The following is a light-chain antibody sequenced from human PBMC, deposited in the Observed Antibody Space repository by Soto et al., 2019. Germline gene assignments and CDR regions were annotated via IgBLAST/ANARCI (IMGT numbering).Light chain of an antibody. Sequence: QSVLTQPASVSGSPGQSITISGTGTSSDVGDYNYVSWYQQHPGKAPKLMIYDVSNRPSGVSNRFSGSKSGNTASLTISGLQAEDEADYYCSSYTSSSTLVVFGTGTKVTVL. CDR1: SSDVGDYNY. J-gene: IGLJ1*01. CDR2: DVS. CDR3: SSYTSSSTLVV. V-gene: IGLV2-14*01.